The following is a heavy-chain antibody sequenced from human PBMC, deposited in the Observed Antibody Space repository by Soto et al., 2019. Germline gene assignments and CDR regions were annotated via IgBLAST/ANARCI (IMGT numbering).Heavy chain of an antibody. J-gene: IGHJ4*02. Sequence: GGSLRLSCAASGFTFSTYAMSWVRQAPGKGLEWVSAMSDSGGSTYYADSVKGRFTISRDNSKNTLYLQMNSLRAEDTAVYYCAKDQDSSGWAPYDWGQGTLVTVSS. CDR3: AKDQDSSGWAPYD. D-gene: IGHD6-25*01. V-gene: IGHV3-23*01. CDR2: MSDSGGST. CDR1: GFTFSTYA.